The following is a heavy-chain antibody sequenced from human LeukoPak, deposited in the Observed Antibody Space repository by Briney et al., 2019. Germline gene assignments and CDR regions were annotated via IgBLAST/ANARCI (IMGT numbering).Heavy chain of an antibody. Sequence: GGSLRLSCAASGFTFSSYEMNWVRQAPGKGLEWVSYISSSGSTIYYADSVKGRFTISRDNAKNSLYLQMNSLRAEDTAVYYCARARSSYGYGDAFDVWGQGTMVTVSS. D-gene: IGHD5-18*01. J-gene: IGHJ3*01. CDR2: ISSSGSTI. CDR1: GFTFSSYE. V-gene: IGHV3-48*03. CDR3: ARARSSYGYGDAFDV.